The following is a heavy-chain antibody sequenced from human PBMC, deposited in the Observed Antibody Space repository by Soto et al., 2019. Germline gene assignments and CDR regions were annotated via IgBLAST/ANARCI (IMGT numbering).Heavy chain of an antibody. J-gene: IGHJ4*02. CDR3: ARVAHDFWSGWVDY. CDR1: GFTFSSYA. Sequence: QVQLVESGGGVVQPGRSLRLSCAASGFTFSSYAMHWVRQAPGKGLEWVAVISYDGSNKYYADSVKGRFTISRDNSKNTLYLQMNSLRAEDTAVYYCARVAHDFWSGWVDYWGQGTLVTVSS. V-gene: IGHV3-30-3*01. CDR2: ISYDGSNK. D-gene: IGHD3-3*01.